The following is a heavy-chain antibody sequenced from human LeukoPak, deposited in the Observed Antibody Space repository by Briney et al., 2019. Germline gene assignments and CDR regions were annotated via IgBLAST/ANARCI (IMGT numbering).Heavy chain of an antibody. J-gene: IGHJ5*02. D-gene: IGHD2-15*01. CDR1: GFTFSSYA. CDR3: AKLGYLVVVAVSNWFDP. Sequence: GGSLRLSCAASGFTFSSYAMSWVRQAPGKGLEWVSAISGSGGSTYYADSVKGRFTISRDNSKNTLYLQMNSLRAEDTAVYYCAKLGYLVVVAVSNWFDPWGQGALVTVSS. CDR2: ISGSGGST. V-gene: IGHV3-23*01.